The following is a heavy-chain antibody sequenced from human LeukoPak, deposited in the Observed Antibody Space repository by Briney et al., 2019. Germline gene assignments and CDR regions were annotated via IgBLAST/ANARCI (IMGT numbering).Heavy chain of an antibody. V-gene: IGHV4-59*01. J-gene: IGHJ5*02. D-gene: IGHD1-1*01. Sequence: PSETLSLTCTVSGGSISSYYWNWIRQPPGKGLEWLGYISYSGSTNFNPSLKSRVTISVDTSKNQFSLKLSSVTAADTAVYYCAREGTAGTNLNWFDPWGQGTLVTVSS. CDR2: ISYSGST. CDR3: AREGTAGTNLNWFDP. CDR1: GGSISSYY.